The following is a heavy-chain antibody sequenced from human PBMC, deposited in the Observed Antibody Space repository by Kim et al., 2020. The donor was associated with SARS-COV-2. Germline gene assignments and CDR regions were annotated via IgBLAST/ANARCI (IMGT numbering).Heavy chain of an antibody. V-gene: IGHV3-23*01. D-gene: IGHD2-21*01. J-gene: IGHJ3*02. Sequence: YADSVKGRFTSDRDNSKNTLYLQMNSLRAEDTAVYYCAKDLRHIPYAFDIWGQGTMVTVSS. CDR3: AKDLRHIPYAFDI.